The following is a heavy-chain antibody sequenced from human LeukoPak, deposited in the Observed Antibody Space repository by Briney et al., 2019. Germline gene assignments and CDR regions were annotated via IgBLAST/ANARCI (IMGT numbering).Heavy chain of an antibody. V-gene: IGHV3-23*01. CDR3: AKARIPSGNGYYSD. J-gene: IGHJ4*02. CDR1: GFSFSTYA. Sequence: PGGSLRLSCAASGFSFSTYAMSWVRQAPGEGLEWASDISGSSGSNTYYADSVKGRFTISRDNSKNTVYLQMNSLRADDTAVYYCAKARIPSGNGYYSDWGQGTLVTVSS. D-gene: IGHD3-22*01. CDR2: ISGSSGSNT.